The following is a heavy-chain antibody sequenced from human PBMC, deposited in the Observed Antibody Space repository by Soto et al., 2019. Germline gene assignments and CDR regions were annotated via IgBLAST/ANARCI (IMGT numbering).Heavy chain of an antibody. Sequence: QVQLVQSGAEVKKPGSSVRVSCKVSGGSFRKYGITWVRQSPGQGLEWMGGIMPVFGTAVYEQQFQGRVTIIADELTTTSSLELSSLSSDDTAVYFCARARDYDLLTAREYALDVWGQGTTVTV. CDR3: ARARDYDLLTAREYALDV. J-gene: IGHJ6*02. V-gene: IGHV1-69*01. CDR1: GGSFRKYG. D-gene: IGHD3-9*01. CDR2: IMPVFGTA.